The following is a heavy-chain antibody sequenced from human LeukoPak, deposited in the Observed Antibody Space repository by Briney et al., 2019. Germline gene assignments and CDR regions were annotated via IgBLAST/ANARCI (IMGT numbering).Heavy chain of an antibody. J-gene: IGHJ6*03. Sequence: SETLSLTCTVSGGSVSSGSYYWSWIRQPPGKGLEWIGYIYYSGSTNYNPSLKSRVTISVDTSKNQFSLKLSSVTAADTAVHYCARSREPPHFYYYYYYMDVRGKGTTVTVSS. CDR1: GGSVSSGSYY. V-gene: IGHV4-61*01. CDR2: IYYSGST. CDR3: ARSREPPHFYYYYYYMDV. D-gene: IGHD1-26*01.